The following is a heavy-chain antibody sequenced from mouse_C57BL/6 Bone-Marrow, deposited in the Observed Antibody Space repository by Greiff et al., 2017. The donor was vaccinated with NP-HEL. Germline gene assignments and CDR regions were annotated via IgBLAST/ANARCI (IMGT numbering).Heavy chain of an antibody. CDR3: AREDYYSNYDY. CDR1: GFTFSSYA. D-gene: IGHD2-5*01. V-gene: IGHV5-4*01. CDR2: ISDGGSYT. J-gene: IGHJ2*01. Sequence: EVQLVESGGGLVKPGGSLKLSCAASGFTFSSYAMSWVRQTPEKRLEWVATISDGGSYTYYPDNVKGRFTISRDNAKNNLYLQMSHLKSEDTAMYYCAREDYYSNYDYWGQGTTLTVSS.